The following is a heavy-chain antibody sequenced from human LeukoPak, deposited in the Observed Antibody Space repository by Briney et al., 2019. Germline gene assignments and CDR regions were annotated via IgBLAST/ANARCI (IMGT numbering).Heavy chain of an antibody. CDR2: MNPNSGNT. V-gene: IGHV1-8*02. CDR1: GYTFTSYY. D-gene: IGHD1-26*01. CDR3: MRGSSGTYHGIYNWFDP. J-gene: IGHJ5*02. Sequence: ASVKVSCKASGYTFTSYYIHWVRQATGQGLEWMGWMNPNSGNTGSAQKFQGRVTMTRSTSISTAYMELSSLRSEDTAVYYCMRGSSGTYHGIYNWFDPWGQGTLVTVSS.